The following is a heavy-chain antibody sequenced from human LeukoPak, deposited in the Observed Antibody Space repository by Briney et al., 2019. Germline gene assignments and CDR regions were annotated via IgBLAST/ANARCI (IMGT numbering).Heavy chain of an antibody. V-gene: IGHV1-18*01. CDR3: ARGRGRTMIRGVNDY. J-gene: IGHJ4*02. Sequence: ASVKVSCKASGYTFTSYGISWVRQAPGQGLEWMRWIITDSGNTNYAQQFQGRGTLTTDTSTSTVYMDLRSLRSDDTAVYYCARGRGRTMIRGVNDYWGQGTLVTVSS. CDR2: IITDSGNT. D-gene: IGHD3-10*01. CDR1: GYTFTSYG.